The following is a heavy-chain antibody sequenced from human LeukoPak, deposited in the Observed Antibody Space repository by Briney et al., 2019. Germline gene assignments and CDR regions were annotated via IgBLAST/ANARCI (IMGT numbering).Heavy chain of an antibody. D-gene: IGHD6-6*01. CDR3: ARGGAARPDY. Sequence: GGSLRLSCAASGFTLSNYGMDWVRQAPRTGLGWVSYISSTSSAKNYADSVKGRFTISRDNAKKLLYLQMNSLRVEDTAVYYCARGGAARPDYWGQGTLVTVSS. CDR1: GFTLSNYG. J-gene: IGHJ4*02. V-gene: IGHV3-48*01. CDR2: ISSTSSAK.